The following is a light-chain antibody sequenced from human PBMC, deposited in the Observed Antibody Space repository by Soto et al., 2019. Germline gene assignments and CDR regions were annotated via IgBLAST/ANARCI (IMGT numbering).Light chain of an antibody. V-gene: IGKV1-27*01. J-gene: IGKJ4*01. Sequence: DIQMTQSPSSLSASVGDRVTITCRASQGIGNYLAWYQQKPGKVPKLLIYAASTLQSGVPSRFSGSGSGTDFTLTISSLQPEDVATYYCQKYKSAPLTFGGGTKVEMK. CDR3: QKYKSAPLT. CDR1: QGIGNY. CDR2: AAS.